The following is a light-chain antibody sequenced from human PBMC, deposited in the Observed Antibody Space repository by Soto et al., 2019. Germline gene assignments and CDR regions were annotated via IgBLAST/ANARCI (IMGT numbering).Light chain of an antibody. Sequence: QSALTQPASVSGSPGQSVTISCTGTNNDVGRYNFVSWYQQHPGKVPKLILYEVSKRPSGVPDRFSGSRSGNTASLTVSGLQAEDEADYYCSSFAGSPVVFGGGTKLTVL. V-gene: IGLV2-8*01. CDR1: NNDVGRYNF. J-gene: IGLJ2*01. CDR2: EVS. CDR3: SSFAGSPVV.